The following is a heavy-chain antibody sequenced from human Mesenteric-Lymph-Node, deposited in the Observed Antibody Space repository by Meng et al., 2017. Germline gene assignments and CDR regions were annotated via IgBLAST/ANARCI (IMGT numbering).Heavy chain of an antibody. V-gene: IGHV4-30-4*01. J-gene: IGHJ4*02. Sequence: QVQLQESGPGLVKPSQPLSLTCTVSGDSISSDYFWSWIRQPPGKGLEWIGYIYHGGSTDYNPSLRSRVTISVDTSKNQFSLKLSSVTAADAAVYYCGRDQGRELINHWGQGALVTVAS. CDR2: IYHGGST. CDR1: GDSISSDYF. D-gene: IGHD1-7*01. CDR3: GRDQGRELINH.